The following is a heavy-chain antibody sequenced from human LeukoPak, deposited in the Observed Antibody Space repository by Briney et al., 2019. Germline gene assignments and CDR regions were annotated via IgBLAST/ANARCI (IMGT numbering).Heavy chain of an antibody. V-gene: IGHV1-18*01. CDR2: ISAYNGNT. CDR3: ARDPLRSTWSTYYDALDV. D-gene: IGHD6-13*01. Sequence: ASMTVSCTASGYSFTIYAINWVRQAPGQGLEWMGWISAYNGNTDYAQKFQGRVTMTTDTSTSTAYMELRSLTSDDTAVYYCARDPLRSTWSTYYDALDVWGQGTTVTVSS. J-gene: IGHJ6*02. CDR1: GYSFTIYA.